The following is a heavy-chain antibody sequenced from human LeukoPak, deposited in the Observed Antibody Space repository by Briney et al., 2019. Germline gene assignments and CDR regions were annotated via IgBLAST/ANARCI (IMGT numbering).Heavy chain of an antibody. Sequence: GGSLRLSCAASGFTFSDYYMSWIRQAPGKGLEWVAYISNGDTPTYNTDSVKGRFTISRGNAKNSLYLQMNSLRAEDTAIYYCARGEWFAELYFDYWGQGTLVTVSS. J-gene: IGHJ4*01. CDR2: ISNGDTPT. CDR1: GFTFSDYY. D-gene: IGHD3-10*01. V-gene: IGHV3-11*01. CDR3: ARGEWFAELYFDY.